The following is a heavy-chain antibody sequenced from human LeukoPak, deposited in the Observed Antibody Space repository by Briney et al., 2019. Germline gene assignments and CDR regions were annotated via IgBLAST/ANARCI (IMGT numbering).Heavy chain of an antibody. CDR2: ISSSSSYI. J-gene: IGHJ4*02. V-gene: IGHV3-21*01. CDR3: ARDRIVASYYFDY. Sequence: KTGGSLRLSCAASGFTFSSYWMHWVRQAPGKGLEWVSSISSSSSYIYYADSVKGRFTISRDNAKNSLYLQMNSLRAEDTAVYYCARDRIVASYYFDYWGQGTLVTVSS. D-gene: IGHD5-12*01. CDR1: GFTFSSYW.